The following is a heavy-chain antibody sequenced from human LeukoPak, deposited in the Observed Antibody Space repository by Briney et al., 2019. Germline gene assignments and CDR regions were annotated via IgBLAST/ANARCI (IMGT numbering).Heavy chain of an antibody. Sequence: GGSLRLSCAASGFTLNIYSMNWVRQAPGKGLEWVLYFSSSSSNIYYADSVKGRFTISRHNAKHSLYLLINSLRAEDTAVYYCSRDAQQQVTPCDLGGQGTRDTVSS. J-gene: IGHJ4*02. D-gene: IGHD6-13*01. CDR3: SRDAQQQVTPCDL. CDR2: FSSSSSNI. V-gene: IGHV3-48*01. CDR1: GFTLNIYS.